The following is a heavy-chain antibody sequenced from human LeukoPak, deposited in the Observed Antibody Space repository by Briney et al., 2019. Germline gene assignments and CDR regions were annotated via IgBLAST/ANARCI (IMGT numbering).Heavy chain of an antibody. CDR3: ARDPDIVVSRSYYYGMDV. CDR1: GGSISSSNW. V-gene: IGHV4-4*02. CDR2: IYHSGST. J-gene: IGHJ6*02. D-gene: IGHD2-2*01. Sequence: SETLSLTCAVSGGSISSSNWWSWVRQPPGKGLEWIGEIYHSGSTNYNPSLKSRVTISVDKSKNQFSLKLSSVTAADTAVYYCARDPDIVVSRSYYYGMDVWGQGTTVTVSS.